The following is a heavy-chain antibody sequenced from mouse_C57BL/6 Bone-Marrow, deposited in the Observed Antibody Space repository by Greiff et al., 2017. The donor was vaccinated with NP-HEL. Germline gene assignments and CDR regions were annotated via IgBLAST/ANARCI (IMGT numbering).Heavy chain of an antibody. D-gene: IGHD2-3*01. CDR3: TGYDGYSFDY. Sequence: EVKVEESGGGLVQPGGSMKLSCVASGFTFSNYWMNWVRQSPEKGLEWVAQIRLKSDNYATHYAESVKGRFTISRDDSKSSVYLQMNNLRAEDTGIYYCTGYDGYSFDYWGQGTTLTVSS. CDR1: GFTFSNYW. V-gene: IGHV6-3*01. J-gene: IGHJ2*01. CDR2: IRLKSDNYAT.